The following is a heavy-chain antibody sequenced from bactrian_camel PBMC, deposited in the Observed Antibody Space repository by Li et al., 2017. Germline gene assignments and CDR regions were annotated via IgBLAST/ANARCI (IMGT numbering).Heavy chain of an antibody. CDR1: GNTIGWQFHC. Sequence: HVQLVESGGGSVQAGGSLRLSCAATGNTIGWQFHCMAWFRQAPGKAREGVAAIVTGRGERYADSVKGRFTISRDNAKNTVYLQMNSPKSDDTALYYCAAFSGRGWGQGTQVTVS. CDR3: AAFSGRG. V-gene: IGHV3S1*01. D-gene: IGHD1*01. J-gene: IGHJ4*01. CDR2: IVTGRGER.